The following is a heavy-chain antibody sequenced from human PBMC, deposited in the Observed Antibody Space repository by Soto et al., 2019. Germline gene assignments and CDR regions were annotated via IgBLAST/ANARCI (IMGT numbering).Heavy chain of an antibody. J-gene: IGHJ6*02. Sequence: PSQTLSLTCAISGDSVSSNSAAWNWIRQSPSRGLEWLGRTYYRSKWYNDYAVSVKSRITINPDTSKNQFSLQLNSVTPEDTAVYYCARSGYDFWSGHYYYYYGMDVWGQGTTVTVSS. V-gene: IGHV6-1*01. CDR1: GDSVSSNSAA. CDR3: ARSGYDFWSGHYYYYYGMDV. D-gene: IGHD3-3*01. CDR2: TYYRSKWYN.